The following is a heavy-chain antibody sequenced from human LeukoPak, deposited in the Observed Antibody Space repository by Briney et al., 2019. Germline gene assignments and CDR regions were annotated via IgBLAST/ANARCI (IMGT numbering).Heavy chain of an antibody. Sequence: PGGSLRLSCAASGFTFSTYSMNWVRQAPGKGLEWVSSISSGSSYIFYADSVKGRFTISRDNAKNSLYLQMNSLRAEDTAVYYCARDGDYGDYYFDYWGQGTLVTVSS. CDR3: ARDGDYGDYYFDY. CDR1: GFTFSTYS. J-gene: IGHJ4*02. V-gene: IGHV3-21*01. CDR2: ISSGSSYI. D-gene: IGHD4-17*01.